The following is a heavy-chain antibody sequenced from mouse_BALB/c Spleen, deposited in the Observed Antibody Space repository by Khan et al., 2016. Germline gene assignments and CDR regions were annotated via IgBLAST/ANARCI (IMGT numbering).Heavy chain of an antibody. J-gene: IGHJ3*01. CDR1: GYTFTNYG. V-gene: IGHV9-3-1*01. D-gene: IGHD2-13*01. CDR2: INTYIGEP. Sequence: QIQLVQSGPELKKPGETVKISCKASGYTFTNYGMNWVKQAPGKGLKWMGWINTYIGEPTYADDFKGRFAFSLETSASTAYLQINNLKKDDTATYFCASGGDYGRFTYWGQGTLVTVSA. CDR3: ASGGDYGRFTY.